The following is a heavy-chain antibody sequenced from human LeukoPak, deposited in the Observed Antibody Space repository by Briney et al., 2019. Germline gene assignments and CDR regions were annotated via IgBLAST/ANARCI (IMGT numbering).Heavy chain of an antibody. CDR1: GFTFSSYW. Sequence: GGSLRLSCAASGFTFSSYWMHWVRQAPGKGLVWVSGINWNGGSTGYADSVKGRFTISRDNAKNSLYLQMNSLRAEDTALYHCARVGYSSSWRYDYYYYYYMDVWGKGTTVTISS. D-gene: IGHD6-13*01. CDR2: INWNGGST. J-gene: IGHJ6*03. V-gene: IGHV3-20*01. CDR3: ARVGYSSSWRYDYYYYYYMDV.